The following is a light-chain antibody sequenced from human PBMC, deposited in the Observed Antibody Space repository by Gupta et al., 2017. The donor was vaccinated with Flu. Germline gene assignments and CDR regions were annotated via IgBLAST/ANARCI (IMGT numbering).Light chain of an antibody. CDR3: QQYNNWPTWT. CDR1: QSVSSN. Sequence: DIVMTQSPATPSVSPGERATLACRASQSVSSNLAWYQQKPGQAPRLLIYGASTRATGIPARFSGSGSGTEFTLTISSLQSEDFAVYYCQQYNNWPTWTFGQGTKVEIK. CDR2: GAS. V-gene: IGKV3-15*01. J-gene: IGKJ1*01.